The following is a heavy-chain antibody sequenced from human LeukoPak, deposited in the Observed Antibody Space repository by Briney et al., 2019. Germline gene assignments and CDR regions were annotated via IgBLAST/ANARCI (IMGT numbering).Heavy chain of an antibody. V-gene: IGHV4-61*02. J-gene: IGHJ6*03. Sequence: SETLSLTCTVSGGSISTSNYYWSWIRQPAGKGLEWIGRIYTSGSTNYNPSLKSRVTMSVDTSKNQFSLKLSSVTAADTAVYYCARDTLYNWNPGYYYYYMDVWGKGTTVTISS. D-gene: IGHD1-1*01. CDR1: GGSISTSNYY. CDR2: IYTSGST. CDR3: ARDTLYNWNPGYYYYYMDV.